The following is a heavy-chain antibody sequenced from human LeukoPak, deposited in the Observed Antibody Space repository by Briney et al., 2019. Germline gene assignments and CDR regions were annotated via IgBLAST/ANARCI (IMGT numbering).Heavy chain of an antibody. Sequence: SVKVSCKASGGTFSSYAISWVRQAPGQGLEWMGGIIPIFGTANYAQKFQGRVTITADESTSTAYMELSSLRSEDTAVYYCARELVAAAGPSFYYYYGMDVWGQGTTVTVSS. CDR3: ARELVAAAGPSFYYYYGMDV. V-gene: IGHV1-69*13. CDR1: GGTFSSYA. J-gene: IGHJ6*02. CDR2: IIPIFGTA. D-gene: IGHD6-13*01.